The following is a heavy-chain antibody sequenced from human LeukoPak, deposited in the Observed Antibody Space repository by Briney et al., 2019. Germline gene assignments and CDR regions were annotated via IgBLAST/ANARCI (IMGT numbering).Heavy chain of an antibody. Sequence: ASVKVSCKVSAYSLTDLSMHWVGRAPARGREWMGGFGAEDGETIYAQKFQGRVTMTEDTSTDTAYMELSSLRSEDTAVYYCAVLLWFGGLCEYYGMDVWGQGTTVTVSS. CDR3: AVLLWFGGLCEYYGMDV. CDR1: AYSLTDLS. J-gene: IGHJ6*02. CDR2: FGAEDGET. D-gene: IGHD3-10*01. V-gene: IGHV1-24*01.